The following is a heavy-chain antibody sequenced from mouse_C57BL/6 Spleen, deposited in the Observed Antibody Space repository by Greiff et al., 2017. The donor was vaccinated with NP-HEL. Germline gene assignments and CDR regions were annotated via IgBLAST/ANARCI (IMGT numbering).Heavy chain of an antibody. V-gene: IGHV5-4*01. CDR2: ISDGGSYT. J-gene: IGHJ2*01. D-gene: IGHD2-14*01. Sequence: EVQVLQSGGGLVKPGGSLKLSCAASGFTFSSYAMPWVSQTPEKRLEWVATISDGGSYTYYPHNVKGRSTISGDKAKDNLYMQMSHLKSEDTAMYYCAREGVRQYFDYWGQGTTLTVSS. CDR1: GFTFSSYA. CDR3: AREGVRQYFDY.